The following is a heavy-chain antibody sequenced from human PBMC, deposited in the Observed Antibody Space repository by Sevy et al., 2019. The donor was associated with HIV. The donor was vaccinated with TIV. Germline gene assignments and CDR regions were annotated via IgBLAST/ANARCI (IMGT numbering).Heavy chain of an antibody. J-gene: IGHJ4*02. CDR3: ARAMVYASHFYFDY. V-gene: IGHV3-30-3*01. Sequence: GGSLRLSCAASGSTFSSYAMHWVRQAPGKGLEWVAVISYDGSNKYYADSVKGRFTISRDNSKNTLYLQMNSLRAEDTAVYYCARAMVYASHFYFDYWGQGTLVTVSS. D-gene: IGHD2-8*01. CDR1: GSTFSSYA. CDR2: ISYDGSNK.